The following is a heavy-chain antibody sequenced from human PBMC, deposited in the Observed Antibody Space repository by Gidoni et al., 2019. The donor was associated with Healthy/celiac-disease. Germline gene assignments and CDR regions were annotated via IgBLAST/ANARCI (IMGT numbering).Heavy chain of an antibody. CDR1: GFTFSSYA. Sequence: EVQLVESGGGLVQPGGSLRLSCAASGFTFSSYAMHWVRQAPGKGLEYVSAISSNGGSTYYANSVKGRFTISRDNSKNTLYLQMGSLRAEDMAVYYCASGATGGNSVTEYFQHWGQGTLVTVSS. D-gene: IGHD2-8*02. CDR2: ISSNGGST. V-gene: IGHV3-64*01. J-gene: IGHJ1*01. CDR3: ASGATGGNSVTEYFQH.